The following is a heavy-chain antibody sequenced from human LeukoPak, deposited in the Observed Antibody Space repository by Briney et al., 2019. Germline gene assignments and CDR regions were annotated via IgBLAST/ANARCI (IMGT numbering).Heavy chain of an antibody. Sequence: GGSLRLSCTVSGFTFGGYALNWVRQAPEKGLEWVGFIRSKAYGGTTEYAASVKGRFTISRDDSKSIAYRQMNSLKTEDTAVYYCTRWTYGYGDYWGQGSLVTVSS. J-gene: IGHJ4*02. D-gene: IGHD5-18*01. CDR3: TRWTYGYGDY. CDR2: IRSKAYGGTT. V-gene: IGHV3-49*04. CDR1: GFTFGGYA.